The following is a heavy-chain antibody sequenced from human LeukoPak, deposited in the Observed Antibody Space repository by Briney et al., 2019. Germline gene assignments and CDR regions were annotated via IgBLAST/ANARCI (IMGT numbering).Heavy chain of an antibody. CDR2: ISGSGGST. CDR1: GFTFSSYE. V-gene: IGHV3-23*01. CDR3: AKDLAAGSGSYALPYFDY. J-gene: IGHJ4*02. D-gene: IGHD3-10*01. Sequence: PGGSLRLSCAASGFTFSSYEMNWVRQAPGKGLEWVSAISGSGGSTYFADSVKGRFTISRDNSKNTLYLQMNSLRVEDTAVYYCAKDLAAGSGSYALPYFDYWGQGTLVTVSS.